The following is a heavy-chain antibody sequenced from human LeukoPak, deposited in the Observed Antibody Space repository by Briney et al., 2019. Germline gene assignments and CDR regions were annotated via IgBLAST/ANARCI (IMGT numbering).Heavy chain of an antibody. Sequence: PSETLSLTCTVSGGSISSSSYYWGWIRQPPGKGLEWIGSIYYSGSTYYNPSLKSRVTISVDTSKNQFSLKLSSVTAADTAVYYCARALSRGVIIGNDYWGQGTLVTVSS. CDR1: GGSISSSSYY. J-gene: IGHJ4*02. CDR2: IYYSGST. D-gene: IGHD3-10*01. V-gene: IGHV4-39*07. CDR3: ARALSRGVIIGNDY.